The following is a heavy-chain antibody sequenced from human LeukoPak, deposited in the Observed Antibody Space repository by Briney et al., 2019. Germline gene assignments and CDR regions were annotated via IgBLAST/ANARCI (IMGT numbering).Heavy chain of an antibody. D-gene: IGHD5-18*01. CDR2: MNPNSGNT. J-gene: IGHJ4*02. CDR1: GYTLTSYD. V-gene: IGHV1-8*01. Sequence: ASVKVSCKASGYTLTSYDINWVRQATGQGLEWMGWMNPNSGNTGYAQKFQGRVTMTRNTSISTAYMELSSLRSEDTAVYYCASVTSGYSYGYSFDYWGQGTLVTVSS. CDR3: ASVTSGYSYGYSFDY.